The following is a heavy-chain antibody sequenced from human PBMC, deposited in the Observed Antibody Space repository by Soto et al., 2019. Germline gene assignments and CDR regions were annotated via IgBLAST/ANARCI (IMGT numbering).Heavy chain of an antibody. CDR2: IIPIFGTA. Sequence: SVKVSCKASGGTFSSYAISWVRQAPGQGLEWMGGIIPIFGTANYAQKFQGRVTITADESTSTAYMELSSLRSEDTAVYYCARDGVTISGVTGTIWFDPWGQGTLVTVSS. D-gene: IGHD1-7*01. V-gene: IGHV1-69*13. J-gene: IGHJ5*02. CDR3: ARDGVTISGVTGTIWFDP. CDR1: GGTFSSYA.